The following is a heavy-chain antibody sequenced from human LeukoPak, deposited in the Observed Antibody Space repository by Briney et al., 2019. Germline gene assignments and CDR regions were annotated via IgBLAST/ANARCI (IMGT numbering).Heavy chain of an antibody. J-gene: IGHJ3*02. CDR1: GGSFSGYY. V-gene: IGHV4-34*01. D-gene: IGHD6-13*01. Sequence: SETLSLTCAVYGGSFSGYYWSWIRQPPGKGLEWIGEINHSGSTNYNPSLKSRVTISVDTSKNQFSLKLSSVTAADTAVYYCARGWYSSSHDAFEIWGQGTMVTVSS. CDR2: INHSGST. CDR3: ARGWYSSSHDAFEI.